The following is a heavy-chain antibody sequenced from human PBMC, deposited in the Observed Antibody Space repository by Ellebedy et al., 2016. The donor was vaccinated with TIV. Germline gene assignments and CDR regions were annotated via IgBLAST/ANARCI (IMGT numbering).Heavy chain of an antibody. D-gene: IGHD6-19*01. Sequence: AASVKVSCKASGYTFTSYDINWLRQATGQGLEWMGWVNPDSGSTGYSHKFQGRVSMTSDTSIRTAYLEMSGLTSDDTAAYYCERVPSGYSVGWKKDFWGQGTLVTVSS. CDR2: VNPDSGST. V-gene: IGHV1-8*01. J-gene: IGHJ4*02. CDR1: GYTFTSYD. CDR3: ERVPSGYSVGWKKDF.